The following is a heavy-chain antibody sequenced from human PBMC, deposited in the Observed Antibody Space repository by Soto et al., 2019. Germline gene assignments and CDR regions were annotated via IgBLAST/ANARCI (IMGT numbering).Heavy chain of an antibody. V-gene: IGHV3-23*05. CDR1: GFIFSGHT. CDR3: VSWIFAHFDH. D-gene: IGHD3-3*01. CDR2: IDQTGAYT. J-gene: IGHJ4*02. Sequence: PGGSLRLSCAASGFIFSGHTMSWVRQAPGTGLEWVSSIDQTGAYTNYAESVKGRFTISRDNSRNTLDLQMNSLRAADTALYYCVSWIFAHFDHRGQGTPVTVSS.